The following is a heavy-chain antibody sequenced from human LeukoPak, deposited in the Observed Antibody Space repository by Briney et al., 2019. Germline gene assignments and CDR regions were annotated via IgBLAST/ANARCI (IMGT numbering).Heavy chain of an antibody. CDR2: IDANTGNP. CDR3: ARGPYDSSGWYGY. V-gene: IGHV7-4-1*02. Sequence: GASVKVSCKASGYTFTSYSMNWVRQAPGQGLEWMGWIDANTGNPTYVQGFTGRFVFSLDTSVSTAYLQISSLKAEDTAVYYCARGPYDSSGWYGYWGQGTLVTVSS. D-gene: IGHD6-19*01. CDR1: GYTFTSYS. J-gene: IGHJ4*02.